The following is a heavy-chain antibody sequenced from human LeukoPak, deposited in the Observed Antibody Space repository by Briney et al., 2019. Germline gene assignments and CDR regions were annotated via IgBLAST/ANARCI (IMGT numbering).Heavy chain of an antibody. J-gene: IGHJ5*02. CDR3: ARVPPGFGESP. V-gene: IGHV4-59*01. CDR1: GVSISSYY. Sequence: SETLSLTCTVSGVSISSYYWSWIRQPPGKGLEWIGYIYYSGSTNYNPSLKSRVTISVDTSKNQFSLKLSSVTAADTAVYYCARVPPGFGESPWGQGTLVTVSS. D-gene: IGHD3-10*01. CDR2: IYYSGST.